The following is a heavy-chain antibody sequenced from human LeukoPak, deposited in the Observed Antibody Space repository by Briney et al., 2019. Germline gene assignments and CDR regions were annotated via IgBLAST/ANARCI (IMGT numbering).Heavy chain of an antibody. CDR3: ASTYCSGGSCYGKWWFDP. Sequence: ASVKVSCKASGYTFTSYAMHWVRQAPGQRLEWMGCINAGNGNTKYSQKFQGRVTITRDTSASTAYMELSSLRSEDTAVYYCASTYCSGGSCYGKWWFDPWGQGTLVTVSS. D-gene: IGHD2-15*01. J-gene: IGHJ5*02. CDR1: GYTFTSYA. V-gene: IGHV1-3*01. CDR2: INAGNGNT.